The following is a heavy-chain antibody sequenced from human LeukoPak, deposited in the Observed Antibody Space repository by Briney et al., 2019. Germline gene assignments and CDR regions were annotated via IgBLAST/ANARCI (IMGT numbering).Heavy chain of an antibody. Sequence: GSLRLSCAVSGFTFSSYSMNWVRQAPGKGLEWVSSISSSSSYIYYADSVKGRFTISRDNAKNSLYLQMNSLRAEDAAVYYCARDSSSLDFDYWGQGTLVTVSS. D-gene: IGHD6-13*01. J-gene: IGHJ4*02. CDR3: ARDSSSLDFDY. V-gene: IGHV3-21*01. CDR1: GFTFSSYS. CDR2: ISSSSSYI.